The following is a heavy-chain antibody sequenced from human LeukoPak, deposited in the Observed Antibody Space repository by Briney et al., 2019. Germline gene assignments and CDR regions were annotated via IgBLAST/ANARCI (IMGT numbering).Heavy chain of an antibody. CDR2: MYPGDSDT. CDR3: ARDMAAAGTDVFDY. J-gene: IGHJ4*02. Sequence: NRGESLKISCKGSGYSFTSYWIGWVRQMPGKGLEWMGIMYPGDSDTIYSPSFQGQVTISADKSISTAYLQWSSLKASDTAMYYCARDMAAAGTDVFDYWGQGTLVTVSS. V-gene: IGHV5-51*01. D-gene: IGHD6-13*01. CDR1: GYSFTSYW.